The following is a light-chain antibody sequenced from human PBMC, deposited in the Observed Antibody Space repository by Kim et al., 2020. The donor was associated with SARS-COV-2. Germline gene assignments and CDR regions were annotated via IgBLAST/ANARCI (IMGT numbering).Light chain of an antibody. J-gene: IGLJ1*01. CDR3: CSYAGSSTFV. V-gene: IGLV2-23*03. Sequence: GQSITISCTGTSSDIGSYNLVSWYQQHPGNAPNLMIYEGSERPSGVSNRFSGSKSGNTASLTISGLQAEDEANYYCCSYAGSSTFVFGTGTKVTVL. CDR2: EGS. CDR1: SSDIGSYNL.